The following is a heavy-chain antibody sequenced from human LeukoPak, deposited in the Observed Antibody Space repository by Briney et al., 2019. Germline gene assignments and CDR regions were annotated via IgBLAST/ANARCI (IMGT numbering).Heavy chain of an antibody. Sequence: GGSLRLSCAASGFTFSTHWMHWVRQAPGKGLVWVSGISSDGRSRIYADFVRGRFTISRDNAKNSLYLQMNSLRAEDTAVYYCAGAFRTNPGRWGQGTLVTVSS. CDR3: AGAFRTNPGR. CDR1: GFTFSTHW. D-gene: IGHD3/OR15-3a*01. CDR2: ISSDGRSR. J-gene: IGHJ4*02. V-gene: IGHV3-74*01.